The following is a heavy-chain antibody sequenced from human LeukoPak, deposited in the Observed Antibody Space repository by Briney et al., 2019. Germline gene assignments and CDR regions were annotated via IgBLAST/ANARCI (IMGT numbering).Heavy chain of an antibody. D-gene: IGHD1-26*01. CDR2: IYYSGST. CDR1: GGSISSSSYY. V-gene: IGHV4-39*07. CDR3: ARDPYSGSYYRWFDP. J-gene: IGHJ5*02. Sequence: PSETLSLTCTVSGGSISSSSYYWGWIRQPPGKGLEWIGSIYYSGSTYYNPSLKSRVTISVDTSKNQFSLKLSSVTPEDTAVYYCARDPYSGSYYRWFDPWGQGTLVTVSS.